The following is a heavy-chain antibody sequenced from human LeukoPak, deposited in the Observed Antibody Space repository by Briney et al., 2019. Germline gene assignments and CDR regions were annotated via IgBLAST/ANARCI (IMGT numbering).Heavy chain of an antibody. CDR1: GYSISSGDY. CDR3: ARIGYYYDRTGYSHDAFDI. J-gene: IGHJ3*02. Sequence: SETLCLTCAASGYSISSGDYWGWIRQPPGKGLEWIGIIYHSESTYYTPSLRSRVTISVDTAKNQFYLKLSSVTAADTGVYYCARIGYYYDRTGYSHDAFDIWGQGTMVTVSS. V-gene: IGHV4-38-2*01. D-gene: IGHD3-22*01. CDR2: IYHSEST.